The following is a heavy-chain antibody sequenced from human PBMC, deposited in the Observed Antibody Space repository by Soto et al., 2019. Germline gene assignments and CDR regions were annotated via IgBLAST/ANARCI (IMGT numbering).Heavy chain of an antibody. CDR2: IWYDGSNK. CDR3: ARADIVVVPAYYFVY. D-gene: IGHD2-2*01. J-gene: IGHJ4*02. Sequence: QVQLVESGGGVVQPGRSLRLSCAASGFTFSSYGMHWVRQAPGKGLEWVAVIWYDGSNKYYADSVKGRFTISRDNSKNPLYLQMNSLRAEDTAVYYCARADIVVVPAYYFVYWGQGTLVTVSS. V-gene: IGHV3-33*01. CDR1: GFTFSSYG.